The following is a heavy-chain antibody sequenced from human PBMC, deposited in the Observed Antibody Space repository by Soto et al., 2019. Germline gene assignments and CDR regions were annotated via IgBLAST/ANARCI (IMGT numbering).Heavy chain of an antibody. CDR1: GGSISTGDXX. CDR3: XXXXXTIYXGGHGSYYFDF. V-gene: IGHV4-30-4*01. J-gene: IGHJ4*02. Sequence: QVHLRESGPGLVKPSETLSLTCDVSGGSISTGDXXWSWIRQSPGKGLEWLAYIYYSGRVYYNPSLRTRLTLSRDTXXXXXXXXXXXXXXXXXXXXXXXXXXXTIYXGGHGSYYFDFWGPGTQVTVSS. CDR2: IYYSGRV. D-gene: IGHD2-21*01.